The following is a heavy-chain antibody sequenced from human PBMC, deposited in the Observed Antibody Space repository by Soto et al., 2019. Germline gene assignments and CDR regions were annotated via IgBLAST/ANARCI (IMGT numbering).Heavy chain of an antibody. V-gene: IGHV1-69*13. CDR1: GGTFSSYA. D-gene: IGHD2-15*01. CDR3: ARERAKYGGYVDY. CDR2: IIPIFGTA. J-gene: IGHJ4*02. Sequence: SEKVSCKASGGTFSSYAISWVRQAPGQGLGWMGGIIPIFGTANYARKFQGRVTITADESTSTAYMELSSLRSEDTAVYYCARERAKYGGYVDYWGQGTLVTVSS.